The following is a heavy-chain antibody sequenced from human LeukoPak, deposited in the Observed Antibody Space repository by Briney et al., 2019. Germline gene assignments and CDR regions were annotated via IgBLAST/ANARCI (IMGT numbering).Heavy chain of an antibody. Sequence: ASVKVSCKASGYTFTSYAINWVRQAPGQGLEWMGWISAYNGNTKYAQKLQGRVTMTTDTSTSTAYMELRSLRSDDTAVYYCARRQAYCGGDCYSRWFDPWGQGTLVTVSS. J-gene: IGHJ5*02. CDR3: ARRQAYCGGDCYSRWFDP. D-gene: IGHD2-21*02. CDR1: GYTFTSYA. CDR2: ISAYNGNT. V-gene: IGHV1-18*01.